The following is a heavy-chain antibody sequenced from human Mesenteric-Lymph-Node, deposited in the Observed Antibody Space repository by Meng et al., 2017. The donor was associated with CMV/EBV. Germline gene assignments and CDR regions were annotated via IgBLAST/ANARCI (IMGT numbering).Heavy chain of an antibody. J-gene: IGHJ4*02. CDR2: IYRGDNT. D-gene: IGHD3-10*01. V-gene: IGHV3-66*01. Sequence: VHLVEAWGGLVQPGGSLRLSCAASGFNVRDKYMSWVRQAPGKGLEWVCIIYRGDNTYYIDSVKDRFTVSRDNSKNTMYLQMNSLRVEDTAVYYCTGDSVSNPNLDYWGQGTLVTVSS. CDR1: GFNVRDKY. CDR3: TGDSVSNPNLDY.